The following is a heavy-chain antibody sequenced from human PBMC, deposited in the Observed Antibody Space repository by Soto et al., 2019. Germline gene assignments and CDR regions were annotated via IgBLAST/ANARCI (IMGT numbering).Heavy chain of an antibody. Sequence: QVQLQESGPGLVKPSQTLSLTCTVSGGSIRSGGYYWSWIRQHPGKGLEWFGYIFYSGRTYYNPSLKSRVTISVDTSKNQFSLKLRSVTAADTAVYYCASYQQSYAFDIWGQGTMVTVSS. CDR3: ASYQQSYAFDI. V-gene: IGHV4-31*03. CDR2: IFYSGRT. J-gene: IGHJ3*02. D-gene: IGHD2-2*01. CDR1: GGSIRSGGYY.